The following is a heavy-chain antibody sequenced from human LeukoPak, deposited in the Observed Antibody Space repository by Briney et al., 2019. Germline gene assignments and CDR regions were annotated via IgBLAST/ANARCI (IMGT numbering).Heavy chain of an antibody. V-gene: IGHV3-48*02. CDR2: ISSSSKTI. CDR1: GFTFSSYA. J-gene: IGHJ4*02. D-gene: IGHD3-10*01. Sequence: GRSLRLSCAASGFTFSSYAMHWVRQAPGKGLEWVSYISSSSKTIYYADSVKGRFTISRDNAKKSLDLQMNSLRDEDTAVYYCARDHRSGSGSGTQANDYWGQGTLVTVSS. CDR3: ARDHRSGSGSGTQANDY.